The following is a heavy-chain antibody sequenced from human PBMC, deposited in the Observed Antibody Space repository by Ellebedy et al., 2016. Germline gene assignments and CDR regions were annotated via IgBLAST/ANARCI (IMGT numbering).Heavy chain of an antibody. J-gene: IGHJ4*02. CDR2: ISFDSDYI. V-gene: IGHV3-30*04. D-gene: IGHD3-10*01. Sequence: GESLKISXEASGVAFSRAAMHWVRQVPGKGLQCVAVISFDSDYIRYGASVQGRFFVSRDNSKNTLFLQMNSLESDDTGTYFCARDWDYGSGIGYFDFWGRGTLVTVSS. CDR3: ARDWDYGSGIGYFDF. CDR1: GVAFSRAA.